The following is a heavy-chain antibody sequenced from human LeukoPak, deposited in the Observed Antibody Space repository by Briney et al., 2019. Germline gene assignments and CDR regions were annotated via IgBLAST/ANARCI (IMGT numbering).Heavy chain of an antibody. D-gene: IGHD2-15*01. J-gene: IGHJ6*02. CDR2: IYPGDSDT. CDR1: GSSFTSYW. CDR3: ARHGLVGVVVVAATPIWSAYYHGMDV. V-gene: IGHV5-51*01. Sequence: GESLKISCEGSGSSFTSYWIGWVRQMPVKGLEWMGIIYPGDSDTRYSPSFQGQVTISADKSISTAYLQWSSLKASDTAMYYCARHGLVGVVVVAATPIWSAYYHGMDVWGQGTTVTVSS.